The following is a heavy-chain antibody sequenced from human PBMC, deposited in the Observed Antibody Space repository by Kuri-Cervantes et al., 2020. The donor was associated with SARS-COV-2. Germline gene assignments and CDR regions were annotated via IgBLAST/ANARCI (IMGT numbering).Heavy chain of an antibody. D-gene: IGHD2-15*01. CDR2: ISYDGSNK. Sequence: GGSLRLSCAASGFTFSSYGMHWVRQAPGKGLEWVAVISYDGSNKYYADSVKGRFTISRDNSKNTLYPQMNSLRAEDTAVYYCARGRGCSGGSCQLRYYFDYWGQGTLVTVSS. CDR1: GFTFSSYG. V-gene: IGHV3-30*03. J-gene: IGHJ4*02. CDR3: ARGRGCSGGSCQLRYYFDY.